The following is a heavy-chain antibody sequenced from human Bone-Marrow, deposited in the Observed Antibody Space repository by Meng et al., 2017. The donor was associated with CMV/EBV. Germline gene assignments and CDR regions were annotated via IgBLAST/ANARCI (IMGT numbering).Heavy chain of an antibody. CDR1: GFTFSSYA. CDR2: IYSGGSST. Sequence: GESLKISCAASGFTFSSYAMSWVRQAPGKGLEWVSVIYSGGSSTYYADSVKGRFTISRDNSKNTLYLQMNSLRAEDTAVYYCAKSSYDGDFWSGYYYYYYGMDVWGQGPTVTVSS. D-gene: IGHD3-3*01. J-gene: IGHJ6*02. V-gene: IGHV3-23*03. CDR3: AKSSYDGDFWSGYYYYYYGMDV.